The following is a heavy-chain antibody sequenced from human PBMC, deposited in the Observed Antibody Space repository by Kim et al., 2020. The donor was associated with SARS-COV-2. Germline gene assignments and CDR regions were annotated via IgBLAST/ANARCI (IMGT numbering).Heavy chain of an antibody. J-gene: IGHJ6*03. V-gene: IGHV4-59*01. CDR2: IYYSGST. Sequence: SETLSLTCTVSGGSISSYYWSWIRQPPGKGLEWIGYIYYSGSTNYNPSLKSRVTISVDTSKNQFSLKLSSVTAADTAVYYCARNPVSYYYYYMDVWGKGT. CDR3: ARNPVSYYYYYMDV. CDR1: GGSISSYY.